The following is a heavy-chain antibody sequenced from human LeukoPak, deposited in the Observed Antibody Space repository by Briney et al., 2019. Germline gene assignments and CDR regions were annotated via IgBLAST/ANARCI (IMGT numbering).Heavy chain of an antibody. D-gene: IGHD3-3*01. J-gene: IGHJ4*02. CDR2: IGGSGGST. V-gene: IGHV3-23*01. Sequence: PGRSLRLSCAASGFTFSSYAMHWVRQAPGKGLEWVSGIGGSGGSTYYADSVKGRFTISRDNSKNTLNLQMNSLGAEDTAVYYCAKSSIMIFGVSTPDYWGQGTLVTVSS. CDR3: AKSSIMIFGVSTPDY. CDR1: GFTFSSYA.